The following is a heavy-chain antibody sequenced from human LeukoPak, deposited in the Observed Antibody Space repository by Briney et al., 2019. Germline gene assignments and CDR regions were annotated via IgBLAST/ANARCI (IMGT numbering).Heavy chain of an antibody. CDR2: VYHNGET. V-gene: IGHV4-38-2*02. J-gene: IGHJ6*04. Sequence: PSETLSLTCTVSGYSISTNYYWAWIRQSPGTGLEWIGSVYHNGETYYNPSLKSRVIISVDTSKNEFSLRLTSVTAADTAVFYCVTLRSWELSDVAVWGKGTTVIVSS. D-gene: IGHD1-26*01. CDR1: GYSISTNYY. CDR3: VTLRSWELSDVAV.